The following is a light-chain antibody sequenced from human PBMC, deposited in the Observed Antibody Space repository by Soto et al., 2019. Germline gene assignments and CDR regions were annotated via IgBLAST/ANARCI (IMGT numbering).Light chain of an antibody. CDR1: QSITTY. CDR2: AAS. V-gene: IGKV1-39*01. Sequence: DIQMTQSPSSMSASVGDRVTLTCRASQSITTYLNWYQQKPGKAPNLLIYAASNLQSGVPSRFSGSRSGTDFTLTIRSLQPEDFATYYCQQSYSSPPTFGQGTKVEIK. CDR3: QQSYSSPPT. J-gene: IGKJ1*01.